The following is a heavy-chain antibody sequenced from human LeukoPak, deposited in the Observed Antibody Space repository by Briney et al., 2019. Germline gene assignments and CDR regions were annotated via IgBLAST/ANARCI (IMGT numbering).Heavy chain of an antibody. CDR2: ISYDGGDI. CDR3: AILARVDAFDI. V-gene: IGHV3-30*03. CDR1: GFTFSSYW. Sequence: PGGSLRLSCAASGFTFSSYWMTWVRQAPGKGLEWVAVISYDGGDIYYVDSVKGRFTISRDNSKNTLYLQMNSLRAEDTAVYYCAILARVDAFDIWGQGTRVTVS. J-gene: IGHJ3*02.